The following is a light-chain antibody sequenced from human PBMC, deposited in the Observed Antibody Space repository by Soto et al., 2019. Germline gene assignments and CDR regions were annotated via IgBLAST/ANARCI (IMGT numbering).Light chain of an antibody. CDR3: QQYGSSPRT. Sequence: EIVLTQSPGTLSLSPGERATLACWASQSVSSSYLAWYQQKPGQAPRLLIHDASSRATGISDRFTGSGSGTDFTLTITTLEPEDFAVYYCQQYGSSPRTFGLGTKVDIK. CDR2: DAS. CDR1: QSVSSSY. J-gene: IGKJ1*01. V-gene: IGKV3-20*01.